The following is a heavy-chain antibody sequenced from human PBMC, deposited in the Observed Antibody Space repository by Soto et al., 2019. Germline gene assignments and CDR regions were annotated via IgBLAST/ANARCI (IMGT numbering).Heavy chain of an antibody. V-gene: IGHV1-46*01. CDR3: AREQVVTNYYYGMDV. CDR2: INPSGGRT. CDR1: GYTFATYY. Sequence: EASVKVSCKSSGYTFATYYLHWVRQAPGQGLEWMGVINPSGGRTSYSQKFQGRVTMTRDTSTSIVYMELSSLRSEDTAVYYCAREQVVTNYYYGMDVWGQGTTVTVSS. J-gene: IGHJ6*02. D-gene: IGHD2-21*02.